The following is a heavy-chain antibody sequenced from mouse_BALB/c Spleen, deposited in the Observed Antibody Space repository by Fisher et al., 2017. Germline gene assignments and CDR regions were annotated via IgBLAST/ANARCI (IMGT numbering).Heavy chain of an antibody. CDR3: AREGDDGYRYYAMDY. Sequence: RFTISRDNPKNTLFLQMTSLRSEDTAMYYCAREGDDGYRYYAMDYWGQGTSVTVSS. J-gene: IGHJ4*01. V-gene: IGHV5-17*02. D-gene: IGHD2-3*01.